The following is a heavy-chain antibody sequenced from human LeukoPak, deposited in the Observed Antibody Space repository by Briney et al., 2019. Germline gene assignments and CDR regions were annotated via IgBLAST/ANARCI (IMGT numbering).Heavy chain of an antibody. CDR3: AGGYAFDV. CDR2: TYYRSQWYN. J-gene: IGHJ3*01. Sequence: SQTLSLTCAISGDSVSNNSGAWNWIRQSPSRGLEWLGRTYYRSQWYNDYARSVMSRISVDPDTPKNQFSLHLSSVTPDDTAVYYCAGGYAFDVWGQGTMVTVSS. CDR1: GDSVSNNSGA. V-gene: IGHV6-1*01.